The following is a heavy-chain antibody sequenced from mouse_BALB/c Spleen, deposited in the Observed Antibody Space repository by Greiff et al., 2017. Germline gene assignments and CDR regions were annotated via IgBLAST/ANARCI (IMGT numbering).Heavy chain of an antibody. Sequence: VQLVESGAELAKPGASVKMSCKASGYTFTSYWMHWVKQRPGQGLDWIGYINPSTGYTEYNQKFKDKATLTADKSSSTAYMQLSSLTSEDSAVYYCARSSGSEGMDYWGQGTSVTVSS. V-gene: IGHV1-7*01. D-gene: IGHD1-3*01. CDR3: ARSSGSEGMDY. CDR1: GYTFTSYW. CDR2: INPSTGYT. J-gene: IGHJ4*01.